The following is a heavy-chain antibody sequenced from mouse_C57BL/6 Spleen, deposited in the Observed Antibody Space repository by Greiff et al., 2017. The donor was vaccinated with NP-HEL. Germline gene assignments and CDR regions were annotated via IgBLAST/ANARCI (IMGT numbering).Heavy chain of an antibody. J-gene: IGHJ1*03. CDR1: GYTFTSYW. CDR3: ARLVTTVVVNWYFDV. D-gene: IGHD1-1*01. V-gene: IGHV1-59*01. CDR2: IDPSDSYT. Sequence: QVQLQQPGAELVRPGTSVKLSCKASGYTFTSYWMHWVKQRPGQGLEWIGVIDPSDSYTNYNQKFKGKATLTVDTSSSTAYMQLSSLTSEDSAVYYCARLVTTVVVNWYFDVWGTGTTVTVSS.